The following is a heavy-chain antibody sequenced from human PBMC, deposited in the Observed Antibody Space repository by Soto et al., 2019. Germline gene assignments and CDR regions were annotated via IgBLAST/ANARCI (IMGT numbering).Heavy chain of an antibody. D-gene: IGHD3-3*01. CDR2: INPSGGST. V-gene: IGHV1-46*01. Sequence: ASVKVSCKASGYTFTSYYMHWVRQAPGQGLEWMGIINPSGGSTSYAQKFQGRVTMTRDTSTSTVYMELSSLRSEDTAVYYCARVDSNSYYVFWSGYAFPGDWFDPWSQGTLVTVSS. CDR1: GYTFTSYY. CDR3: ARVDSNSYYVFWSGYAFPGDWFDP. J-gene: IGHJ5*02.